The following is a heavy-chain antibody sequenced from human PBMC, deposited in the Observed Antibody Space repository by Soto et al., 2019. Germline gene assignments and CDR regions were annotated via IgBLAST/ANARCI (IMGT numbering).Heavy chain of an antibody. V-gene: IGHV3-48*02. CDR2: ISSRSTSI. CDR1: GFTFSGYS. D-gene: IGHD3-9*01. J-gene: IGHJ6*02. CDR3: ARDLYSRYFATRALDV. Sequence: DVQLVESGGGLAQPGGSLRLSCAASGFTFSGYSMNWVRQAPGKGLEWVAYISSRSTSIYYADSVKGRFTISRDDAKNSLFLQMNSLRHEDTAIYYCARDLYSRYFATRALDVWGQGNSVTVSS.